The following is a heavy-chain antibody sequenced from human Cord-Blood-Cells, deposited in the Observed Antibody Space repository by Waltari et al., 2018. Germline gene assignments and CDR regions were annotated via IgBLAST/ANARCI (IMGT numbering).Heavy chain of an antibody. Sequence: VQLVQSGAEVKKPGASVKVSCKASGYTFTSHDINWVRQATGQGLEWMGWMNPNSGNTGYAQKFQGRVTITRNTSISTAYMELSSLRSEDTAVYYCAREGGSIAARRAAFDIWGQGTMVTVSS. J-gene: IGHJ3*02. CDR2: MNPNSGNT. D-gene: IGHD6-6*01. CDR1: GYTFTSHD. V-gene: IGHV1-8*03. CDR3: AREGGSIAARRAAFDI.